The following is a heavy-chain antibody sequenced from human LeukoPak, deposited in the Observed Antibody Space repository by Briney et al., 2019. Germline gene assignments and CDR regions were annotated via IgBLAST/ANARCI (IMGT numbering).Heavy chain of an antibody. D-gene: IGHD3/OR15-3a*01. CDR3: ARASPLGLNWFDP. CDR1: GGSFSGYY. V-gene: IGHV4-34*01. J-gene: IGHJ5*02. Sequence: PSETLSLTCAVYGGSFSGYYWSWIRQPPGKGLEWIGEINHSGSTNYNPSLKRRITISVDTSKNQFSLKLSSVTAADTAVYYCARASPLGLNWFDPWGQGTLVTVSS. CDR2: INHSGST.